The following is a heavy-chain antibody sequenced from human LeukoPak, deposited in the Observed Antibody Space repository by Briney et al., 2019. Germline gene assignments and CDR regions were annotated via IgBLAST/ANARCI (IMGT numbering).Heavy chain of an antibody. V-gene: IGHV4-59*01. J-gene: IGHJ4*02. CDR1: GGSISNYY. Sequence: PSETLSLTCTVSGGSISNYYWCWIRQPPVKGLEWIGYIYYSGSTNSNPSLKSRVTISLDTSKNQFSLKLSSVTAADTAVYYCARAGQFISARPITFDYWGQGSLVTVSS. CDR2: IYYSGST. D-gene: IGHD6-6*01. CDR3: ARAGQFISARPITFDY.